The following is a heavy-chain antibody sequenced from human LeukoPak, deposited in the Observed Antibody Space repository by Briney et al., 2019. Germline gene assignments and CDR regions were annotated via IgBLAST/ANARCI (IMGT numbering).Heavy chain of an antibody. V-gene: IGHV3-66*01. CDR3: ASRSVSGDWFDP. J-gene: IGHJ5*02. CDR1: GFTVSSNY. D-gene: IGHD7-27*01. Sequence: GGSLRLSCAASGFTVSSNYMSWVRQAPGKGLEWVSVIYSGGSTYYADSVKGRFTISRDNSKNTLYLQMNSLRAEDTAVYYCASRSVSGDWFDPWGQGTLVTVSS. CDR2: IYSGGST.